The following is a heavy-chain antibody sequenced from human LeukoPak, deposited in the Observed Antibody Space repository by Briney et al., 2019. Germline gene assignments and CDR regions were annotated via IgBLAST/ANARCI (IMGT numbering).Heavy chain of an antibody. J-gene: IGHJ4*02. CDR3: ARVTPIAVAGCADY. Sequence: ASVKVSCKASGYTFTSYDINWVRQATGQGLEWMGWMNPNSGNTGYAQKFQGRVTITRNTSISTAYMELSSLRSEDTAVYYCARVTPIAVAGCADYWGQGTLVTVSS. CDR1: GYTFTSYD. D-gene: IGHD6-19*01. CDR2: MNPNSGNT. V-gene: IGHV1-8*03.